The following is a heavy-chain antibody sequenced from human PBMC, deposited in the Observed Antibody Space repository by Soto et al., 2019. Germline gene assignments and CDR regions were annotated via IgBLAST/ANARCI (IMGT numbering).Heavy chain of an antibody. V-gene: IGHV4-59*08. CDR1: GGFI. CDR2: IYNSGST. Sequence: SETLSLTCTVSGGFIWGWIRQSPDKGLEWIGYIYNSGSTNYNPSLTSRVTISVDTSKNQFSLKLSSVTAADTAVYYCARHHDSWGQGTLVTVSS. J-gene: IGHJ4*02. CDR3: ARHHDS.